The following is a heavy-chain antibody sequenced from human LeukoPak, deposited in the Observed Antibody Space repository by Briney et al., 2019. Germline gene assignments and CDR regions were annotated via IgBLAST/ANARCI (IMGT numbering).Heavy chain of an antibody. J-gene: IGHJ5*02. CDR2: IYYSGST. CDR1: GGSISSSSYY. D-gene: IGHD2-15*01. CDR3: ARGTVGYCSGGSCQGWFDP. Sequence: SETLSLTCTASGGSISSSSYYWGWMRQPPGKGLEWIGSIYYSGSTYYNPSLKSRVTISVDTSKNQFSLKLSSVTAADTAVYYCARGTVGYCSGGSCQGWFDPWGQGTLVTVSS. V-gene: IGHV4-39*01.